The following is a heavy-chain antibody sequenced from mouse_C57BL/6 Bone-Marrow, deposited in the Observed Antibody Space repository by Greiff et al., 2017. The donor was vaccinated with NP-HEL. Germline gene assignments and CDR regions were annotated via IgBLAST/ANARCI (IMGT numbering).Heavy chain of an antibody. V-gene: IGHV1-69*01. CDR2: IDPSDSYT. D-gene: IGHD3-1*01. CDR1: GYTFTSYW. Sequence: QVQLQQPGAELVMPGASVKLSCKASGYTFTSYWMHWVKQRPGQGLEWIGEIDPSDSYTNYNQKFKGKSTLTVDESSSTAYMQLSSLTSGDSAVYYCARSGRRALFAYWGQGTLVTVSA. J-gene: IGHJ3*01. CDR3: ARSGRRALFAY.